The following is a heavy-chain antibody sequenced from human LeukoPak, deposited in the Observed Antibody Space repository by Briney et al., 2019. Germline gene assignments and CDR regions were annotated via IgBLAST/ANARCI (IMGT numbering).Heavy chain of an antibody. D-gene: IGHD6-13*01. V-gene: IGHV3-33*01. Sequence: GRSLTLSCAASGFTFSSFGMHWVRQAPGEGLEWVAVIWYDASNKYYADSVKGRFTISRDNSKNTLYLQMNSLRDDDTAVYYCVRGVGVSRFNYLDSWGQGTLVIVSS. CDR3: VRGVGVSRFNYLDS. CDR1: GFTFSSFG. J-gene: IGHJ4*02. CDR2: IWYDASNK.